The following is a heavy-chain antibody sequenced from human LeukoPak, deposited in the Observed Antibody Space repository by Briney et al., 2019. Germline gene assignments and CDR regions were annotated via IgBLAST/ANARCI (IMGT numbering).Heavy chain of an antibody. J-gene: IGHJ5*02. CDR3: AIVVASNWFDP. Sequence: SETLSLTCAVYGGSFSGYYWSWIRQPPGKGLEWIWEINHSGSTNYNPSLKSRVTISVDTPKNQFSLKLSSVIAADTAVYYCAIVVASNWFDPWGQGNLVTVSS. D-gene: IGHD5-12*01. CDR1: GGSFSGYY. V-gene: IGHV4-34*01. CDR2: INHSGST.